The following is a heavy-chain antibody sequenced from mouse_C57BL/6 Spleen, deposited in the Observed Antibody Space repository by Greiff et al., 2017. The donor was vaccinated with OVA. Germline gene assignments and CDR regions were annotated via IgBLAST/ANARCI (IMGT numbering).Heavy chain of an antibody. J-gene: IGHJ2*01. CDR1: GFTFSSYA. D-gene: IGHD2-4*01. V-gene: IGHV5-4*01. Sequence: EVQGVESGGGLVKPGGSLKLSCAASGFTFSSYAMSWVRQTPEKRLEWVATISDGGSYTYYPDNVKGRFTISRDNAKNNLYLQMSHLKSEDTAMYYCARASTMITSYYFDYWGQGTTRTVAS. CDR3: ARASTMITSYYFDY. CDR2: ISDGGSYT.